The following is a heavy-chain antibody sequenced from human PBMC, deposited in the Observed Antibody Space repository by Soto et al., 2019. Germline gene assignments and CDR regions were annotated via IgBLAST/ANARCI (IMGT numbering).Heavy chain of an antibody. CDR2: INPNSGGT. CDR1: GFTFSNFG. Sequence: SCAASGFTFSNFGMHWVRQAPGQGLEWMGWINPNSGGTNYAQKFQGWVTMTRDTSISTAYMELSRLRSDDTAVYYCARGDGGSTPKHNYYYYGMDVWGQGTTVTVSS. J-gene: IGHJ6*02. D-gene: IGHD3-16*01. CDR3: ARGDGGSTPKHNYYYYGMDV. V-gene: IGHV1-2*04.